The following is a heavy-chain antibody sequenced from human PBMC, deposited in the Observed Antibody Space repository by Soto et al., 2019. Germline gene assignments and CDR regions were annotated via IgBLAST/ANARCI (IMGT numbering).Heavy chain of an antibody. CDR3: VRAGQYYDSSGYAN. D-gene: IGHD3-22*01. CDR1: GGTFSTNT. Sequence: QVQLVQSGAEVKRPGSSVKVSCKASGGTFSTNTISWVRQAPGQGLEWIGRIIPFSGTSNSAQKFQGRVTITADESTSTSYLELSSLSSEDTAVYYCVRAGQYYDSSGYANWGQGTLVTVSS. V-gene: IGHV1-69*18. J-gene: IGHJ4*02. CDR2: IIPFSGTS.